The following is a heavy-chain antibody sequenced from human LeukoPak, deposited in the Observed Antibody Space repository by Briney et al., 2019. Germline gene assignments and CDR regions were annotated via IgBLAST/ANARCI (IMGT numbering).Heavy chain of an antibody. V-gene: IGHV3-30-3*01. Sequence: PGGSLRLSCAASGFTFSNYAMHWVRQAPGKGLEWVAFISYAGSNKYYADSVKGRFTISRDNSKNTLYLQMNSLRAEDTAVYYCAGEPERTKNSYGHWGFDYWGQGTLVTVSS. CDR2: ISYAGSNK. D-gene: IGHD7-27*01. CDR1: GFTFSNYA. J-gene: IGHJ4*02. CDR3: AGEPERTKNSYGHWGFDY.